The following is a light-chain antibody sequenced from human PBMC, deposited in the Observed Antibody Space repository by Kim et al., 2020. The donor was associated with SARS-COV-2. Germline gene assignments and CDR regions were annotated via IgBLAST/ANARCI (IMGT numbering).Light chain of an antibody. CDR2: ETS. Sequence: LSGGERAALSCRTRRIIGSSLAWYQQKPGQAPRLLIYETSSRATGIPARFSGSGSGTAFTLTISSLEPEDFAVYYCQQHYNSPLTFGGGTRVDIK. J-gene: IGKJ4*01. V-gene: IGKV3-11*01. CDR3: QQHYNSPLT. CDR1: RIIGSS.